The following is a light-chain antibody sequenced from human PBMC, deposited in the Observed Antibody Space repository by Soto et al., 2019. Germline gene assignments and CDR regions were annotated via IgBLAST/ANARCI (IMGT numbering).Light chain of an antibody. CDR3: QHYNSYSEA. V-gene: IGKV1-5*03. CDR1: QTMSSW. J-gene: IGKJ1*01. Sequence: DIQMTQSPSSVSASVGDRVTITCRASQTMSSWLAWYQQKPEKAPKLLIYKASTLKSGVPSRFSGSGSGTEFTLTISSLQPDDFATYYCQHYNSYSEAFGQGTKVDI. CDR2: KAS.